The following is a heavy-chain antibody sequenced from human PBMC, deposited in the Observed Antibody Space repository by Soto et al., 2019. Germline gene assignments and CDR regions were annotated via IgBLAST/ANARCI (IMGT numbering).Heavy chain of an antibody. D-gene: IGHD6-13*01. CDR2: INHSGST. V-gene: IGHV4-34*01. CDR3: ARGQVVAAGVVRGYYFDY. J-gene: IGHJ4*02. Sequence: QVQLQQWGAGLLKPSETLSLTCAVYGGSFSGYYWSWIRQPPGKGLEWIGEINHSGSTNYNPSLKSRVTISVDTSKNQISLKLGSVTAADTAVYYCARGQVVAAGVVRGYYFDYWGQGTLVTVSS. CDR1: GGSFSGYY.